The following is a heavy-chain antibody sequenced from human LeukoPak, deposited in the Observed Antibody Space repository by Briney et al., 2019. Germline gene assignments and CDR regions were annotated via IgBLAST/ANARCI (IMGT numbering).Heavy chain of an antibody. J-gene: IGHJ5*02. Sequence: ASVKVSCKASGYTFTSYYMYWVRQAPGQGLEWMGIINPSAGSTSYAQNFQGRVTMTTDTSTSTAYMELRSLRSDDTAVYYCAREYSGSYRQRGGWFDPWGQGTLVTVSS. CDR3: AREYSGSYRQRGGWFDP. V-gene: IGHV1-46*01. D-gene: IGHD1-26*01. CDR1: GYTFTSYY. CDR2: INPSAGST.